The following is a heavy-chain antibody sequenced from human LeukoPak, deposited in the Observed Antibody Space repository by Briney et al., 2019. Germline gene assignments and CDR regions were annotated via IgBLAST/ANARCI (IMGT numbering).Heavy chain of an antibody. CDR2: IRYDGSNK. V-gene: IGHV3-30*02. CDR3: SKVQRAERYGGPEPSHLDY. D-gene: IGHD4-23*01. CDR1: GLTFSAYG. Sequence: PGGSLRLSCAGSGLTFSAYGMSWVRQAPGKGLEWVAFIRYDGSNKYYADSVKGRFTISRDNPKNTLYLQMNSLRAEDTAVYYCSKVQRAERYGGPEPSHLDYWGQGTLVTVSS. J-gene: IGHJ4*02.